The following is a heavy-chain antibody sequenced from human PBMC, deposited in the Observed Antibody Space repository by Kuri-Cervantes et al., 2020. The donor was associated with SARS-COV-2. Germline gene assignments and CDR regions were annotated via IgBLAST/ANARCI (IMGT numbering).Heavy chain of an antibody. V-gene: IGHV1-46*01. CDR1: GYTFTSYY. Sequence: GGSLRLSCTASGYTFTSYYMHWVRQAHGQGLEWMGIINLSGGSTSYAQKFQGRVTMTRDTSTSTVYMELSSLRSEDTAVYYCARDPGKRPIGAVWGQGTLVTVSS. D-gene: IGHD1-14*01. CDR2: INLSGGST. J-gene: IGHJ4*02. CDR3: ARDPGKRPIGAV.